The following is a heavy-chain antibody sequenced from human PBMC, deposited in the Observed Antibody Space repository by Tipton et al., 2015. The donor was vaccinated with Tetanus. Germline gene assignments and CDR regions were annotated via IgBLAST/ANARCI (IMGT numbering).Heavy chain of an antibody. Sequence: QLVQSGGGLVQPGGSLRLSCAASGFTFSSYWMSWVRQAPGKGLEWVAYIKQDGSEKYYVDSVKGRFTISRDNAKNSLYLQMNSLRAEDTAVYYCARERGYSGYGIYYYYGMDVWGQGTTVTVSS. J-gene: IGHJ6*02. CDR2: IKQDGSEK. D-gene: IGHD5-12*01. CDR1: GFTFSSYW. CDR3: ARERGYSGYGIYYYYGMDV. V-gene: IGHV3-7*01.